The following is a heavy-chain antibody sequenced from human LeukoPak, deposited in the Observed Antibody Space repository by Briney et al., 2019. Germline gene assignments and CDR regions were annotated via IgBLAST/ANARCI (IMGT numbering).Heavy chain of an antibody. CDR1: GGTFSSYA. CDR2: IIPSFGIA. D-gene: IGHD5-18*01. J-gene: IGHJ5*02. Sequence: ASVKVSCKASGGTFSSYAISWVRQAPGQGLEWMGRIIPSFGIANYAQKFQGRVTITADKSTSTAYMELSGLRSEDTAVYYCARGPIQLWLLGPSEGTNWFDPWGQGTLVTVSS. CDR3: ARGPIQLWLLGPSEGTNWFDP. V-gene: IGHV1-69*04.